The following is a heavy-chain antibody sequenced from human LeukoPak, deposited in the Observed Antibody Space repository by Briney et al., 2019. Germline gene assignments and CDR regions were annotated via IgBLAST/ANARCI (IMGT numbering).Heavy chain of an antibody. D-gene: IGHD6-13*01. J-gene: IGHJ3*02. CDR3: ASGASSPDAFDI. V-gene: IGHV4-4*02. CDR2: IYHSGST. CDR1: GGSISNSHW. Sequence: SGTLSLTCAVSGGSISNSHWWSWVRQPPGKGLEWIGEIYHSGSTNYNPSLKSRVTISVDRSKNQFSLKLSSVTAADTAVYYCASGASSPDAFDICGQRTMVTVSS.